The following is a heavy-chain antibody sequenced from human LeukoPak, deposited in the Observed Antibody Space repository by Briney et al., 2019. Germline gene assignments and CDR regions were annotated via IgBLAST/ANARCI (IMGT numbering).Heavy chain of an antibody. D-gene: IGHD3-22*01. CDR3: ARVPVDLVVVIAETYYFDY. CDR1: GYTFTSYG. Sequence: ASVKVSCKASGYTFTSYGISWVRQAPGQGLEWMGWISAYNGNTNYAQKLQGRVTMTTDTSTSTAYMELRSLRSDDTAVYYCARVPVDLVVVIAETYYFDYWGQGTLVTVSS. V-gene: IGHV1-18*01. CDR2: ISAYNGNT. J-gene: IGHJ4*02.